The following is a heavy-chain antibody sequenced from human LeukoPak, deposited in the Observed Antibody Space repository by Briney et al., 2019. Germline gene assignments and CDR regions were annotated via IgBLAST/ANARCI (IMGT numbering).Heavy chain of an antibody. CDR3: ARERPGYSYGYEFDY. V-gene: IGHV4-59*01. D-gene: IGHD5-18*01. J-gene: IGHJ4*02. CDR1: GGSISSYY. CDR2: IHYTGST. Sequence: SETLSLTCTVSGGSISSYYWSWIRQPPGKGLEWIGYIHYTGSTNYNPSLKSRVAISVDTSKNQFSLKLNSVTAADTAVYYCARERPGYSYGYEFDYWGQGTLVTVSS.